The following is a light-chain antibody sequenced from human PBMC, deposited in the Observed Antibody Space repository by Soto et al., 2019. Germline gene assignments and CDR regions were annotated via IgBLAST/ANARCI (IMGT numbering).Light chain of an antibody. CDR1: QSVLYNSNNKNY. CDR2: WAS. V-gene: IGKV4-1*01. J-gene: IGKJ2*01. Sequence: DIVMAQSPDSLAVSLGERATINCKSSQSVLYNSNNKNYLAWYQQKPGHPPKLLIYWASTRESGVPARFSGSGSGTDFTLTISSLQAEDLAAYYCQQYQTSPYTFGQGTKLEIK. CDR3: QQYQTSPYT.